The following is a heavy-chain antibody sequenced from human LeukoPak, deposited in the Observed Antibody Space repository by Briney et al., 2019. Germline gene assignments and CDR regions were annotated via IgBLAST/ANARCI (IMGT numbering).Heavy chain of an antibody. V-gene: IGHV4-59*01. CDR3: SRDGYGGVDY. CDR1: GDSISTYY. J-gene: IGHJ4*02. D-gene: IGHD3-10*01. CDR2: IYHSGST. Sequence: SETLSLTCTVSGDSISTYYWSWIRQSPGKGLEWIGYIYHSGSTKYNPSLKSRVTISVDTSKKQFSLKLSSVTAADTAVYYCSRDGYGGVDYWGQGTLVTVSS.